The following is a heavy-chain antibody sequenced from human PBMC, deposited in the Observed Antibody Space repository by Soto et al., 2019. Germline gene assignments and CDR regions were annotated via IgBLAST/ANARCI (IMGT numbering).Heavy chain of an antibody. J-gene: IGHJ4*02. CDR3: ARDQDLDCSGGSCYSRFNY. CDR2: IISMFGTT. CDR1: GGTFSSCA. D-gene: IGHD2-15*01. Sequence: SVKVSCKTSGGTFSSCAISWVRQAPGQGFDWMGGIISMFGTTNYAQKFQGRVTITADESTSTAYMALSSLRSEDTAVYYCARDQDLDCSGGSCYSRFNYWGQGTQVTVSS. V-gene: IGHV1-69*13.